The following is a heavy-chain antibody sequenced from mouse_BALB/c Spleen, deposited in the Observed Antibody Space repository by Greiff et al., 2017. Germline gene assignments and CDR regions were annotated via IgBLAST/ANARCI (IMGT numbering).Heavy chain of an antibody. V-gene: IGHV2-2*02. D-gene: IGHD1-1*01. J-gene: IGHJ2*01. Sequence: QVHVKQSGPGLVQPSQSLSITCTVSGFSLTSYGVHWVRQSPGKGLEWLGVIWSGGSTDYNAAFISRLSISKDNSKSQVFFKMNSLQANDTAIYYCARNVLVLGYFDYWGQGTTLTVSS. CDR1: GFSLTSYG. CDR2: IWSGGST. CDR3: ARNVLVLGYFDY.